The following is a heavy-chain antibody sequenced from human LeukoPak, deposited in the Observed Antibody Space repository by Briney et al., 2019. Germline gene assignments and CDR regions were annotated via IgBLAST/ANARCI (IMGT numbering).Heavy chain of an antibody. Sequence: ASVKVSCKASGYTFTSYGISWVRQAPGQGLEWMGWISAYNGNTKYAQKLQGRVTMTTDTSTSTAYMELRSLRSDDTAVYYCARDQSHYGDYEPFDYWGQGTLVTVSS. CDR3: ARDQSHYGDYEPFDY. CDR1: GYTFTSYG. V-gene: IGHV1-18*01. CDR2: ISAYNGNT. J-gene: IGHJ4*02. D-gene: IGHD4-17*01.